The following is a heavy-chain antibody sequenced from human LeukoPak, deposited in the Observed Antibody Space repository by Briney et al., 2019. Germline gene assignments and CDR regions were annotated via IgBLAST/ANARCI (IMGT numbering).Heavy chain of an antibody. CDR2: IYTSGST. D-gene: IGHD3-3*01. CDR3: ARQYYDFWSGSPSSWFDP. V-gene: IGHV4-4*09. J-gene: IGHJ5*02. CDR1: GGSISSYY. Sequence: KPSETLSLTCAVSGGSISSYYWSWLRQPPGKGLEWIGYIYTSGSTNYNPSLKSRVTISVDTSKNQFSLKLSSVTAADTAVYYCARQYYDFWSGSPSSWFDPWGQGTLVTVSS.